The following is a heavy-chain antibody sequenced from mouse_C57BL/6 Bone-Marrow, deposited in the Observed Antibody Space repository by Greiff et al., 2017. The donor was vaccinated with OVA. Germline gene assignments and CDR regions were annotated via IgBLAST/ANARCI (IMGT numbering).Heavy chain of an antibody. CDR1: GYTFTSYT. CDR2: INPSSGYT. V-gene: IGHV1-4*01. J-gene: IGHJ3*01. CDR3: ARRRGAWFAY. Sequence: VKLMESGAELARPGASVKMSCKASGYTFTSYTMHWVKQRPGQGLEWIGYINPSSGYTKYNQKFKDKATLTADKSSSTAYMQLSSLTSEDSAVYYCARRRGAWFAYWGQGTLVTVSA.